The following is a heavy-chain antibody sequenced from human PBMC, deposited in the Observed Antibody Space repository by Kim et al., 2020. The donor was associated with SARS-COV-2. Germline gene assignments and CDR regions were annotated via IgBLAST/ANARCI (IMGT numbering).Heavy chain of an antibody. CDR1: GGSISSYY. Sequence: SETLSLTCTVSGGSISSYYWCWIRQPPGKGLGWIGYIYYSGSTNYNPSLKSRVTISVDTSKNQFSLKLSSVTAADTAVYYCARVLHQLFPQAAGTGDAFDIWGQGTMVTVSS. CDR2: IYYSGST. D-gene: IGHD6-13*01. CDR3: ARVLHQLFPQAAGTGDAFDI. V-gene: IGHV4-59*13. J-gene: IGHJ3*02.